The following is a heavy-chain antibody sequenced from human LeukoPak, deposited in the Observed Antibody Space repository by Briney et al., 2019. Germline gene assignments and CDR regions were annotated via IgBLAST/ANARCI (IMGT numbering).Heavy chain of an antibody. CDR3: ASWIAVAGYEFDY. CDR1: GGSFSVYS. J-gene: IGHJ4*02. D-gene: IGHD6-19*01. Sequence: SETLSLTCAVYGGSFSVYSWSWIRQPPGKGLEWIGEINHSGRTNYNPSLMSRVTISLDTSKNQFFLKLSSVTAADTAVYYCASWIAVAGYEFDYWGQGTLVPVSS. CDR2: INHSGRT. V-gene: IGHV4-34*01.